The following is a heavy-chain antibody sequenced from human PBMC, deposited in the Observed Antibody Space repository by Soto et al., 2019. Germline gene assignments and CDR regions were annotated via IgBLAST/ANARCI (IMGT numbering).Heavy chain of an antibody. CDR3: VLWFGEGPYYYGMDV. V-gene: IGHV1-2*04. CDR1: GYTFTCYY. D-gene: IGHD3-10*01. Sequence: ASVKVSCKASGYTFTCYYMHWVRQAPGQGLEWMGWINPNSGGTNYAQKFQGWVTMTRDTSISTAYMELSRLRSDDTAVYYCVLWFGEGPYYYGMDVCGQGTTVTVSS. CDR2: INPNSGGT. J-gene: IGHJ6*02.